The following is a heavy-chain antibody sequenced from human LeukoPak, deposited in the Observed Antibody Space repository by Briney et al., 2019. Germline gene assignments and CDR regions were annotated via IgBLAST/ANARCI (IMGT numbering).Heavy chain of an antibody. CDR3: AREATYYYDSSGPRRGWFDP. CDR2: IIPIFGIA. V-gene: IGHV1-69*05. D-gene: IGHD3-22*01. J-gene: IGHJ5*02. Sequence: SVKVSCKASGGTFSSYAISWVRQAPGQGLEWMGGIIPIFGIANYAQKFQGRVTITTDESTSTAYMELSSLRSEDTAVYYCAREATYYYDSSGPRRGWFDPWGQGTLVTVSS. CDR1: GGTFSSYA.